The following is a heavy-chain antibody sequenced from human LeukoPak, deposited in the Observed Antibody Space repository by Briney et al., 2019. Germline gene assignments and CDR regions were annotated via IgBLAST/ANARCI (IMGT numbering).Heavy chain of an antibody. J-gene: IGHJ4*02. CDR1: GDSVSSNSAA. V-gene: IGHV6-1*01. CDR2: TYYRSKWYY. CDR3: ARDRAFYGDYSSFDY. D-gene: IGHD4-17*01. Sequence: SQTLSLTCAISGDSVSSNSAAWNWIRQSPSRGLEWLGRTYYRSKWYYAYALSVKSRITINSDTSENQFSLQRNSVPPEDTAVYYCARDRAFYGDYSSFDYWGQGTLVTVSS.